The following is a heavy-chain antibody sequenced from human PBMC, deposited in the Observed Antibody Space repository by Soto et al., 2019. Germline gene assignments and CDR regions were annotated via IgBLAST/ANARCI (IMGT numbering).Heavy chain of an antibody. D-gene: IGHD2-21*01. CDR1: GFLISANA. V-gene: IGHV3-23*01. Sequence: GGSLRLSCAASGFLISANAMSWVRQAPGGGLEWVSTISGSAGVAFYADSVRGRFIISRDISKNTIYLQLSTLRADDMARYYCVKGSVWTGFDPWGQGTLVTVSS. CDR3: VKGSVWTGFDP. CDR2: ISGSAGVA. J-gene: IGHJ5*02.